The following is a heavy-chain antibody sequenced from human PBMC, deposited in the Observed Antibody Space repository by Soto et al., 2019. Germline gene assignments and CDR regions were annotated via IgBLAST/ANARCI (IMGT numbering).Heavy chain of an antibody. CDR2: IIPIFGTA. CDR3: ARMSCSSTSCYAWGSYNWFDP. J-gene: IGHJ5*02. CDR1: GGTFSSYA. Sequence: QVQLVQSGAEVKTPGSSVKVSCKASGGTFSSYAISWVRQAPGQGLEWMGGIIPIFGTANYAQKFQGRVTITADESTSTAYMELSSLRSEDTAVYYCARMSCSSTSCYAWGSYNWFDPWGQGTLVTVSS. D-gene: IGHD2-2*01. V-gene: IGHV1-69*01.